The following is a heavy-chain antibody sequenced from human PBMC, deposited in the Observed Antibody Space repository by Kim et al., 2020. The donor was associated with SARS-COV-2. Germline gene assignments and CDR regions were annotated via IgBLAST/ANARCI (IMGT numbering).Heavy chain of an antibody. CDR3: AKGGRYYDSSGYYYENY. D-gene: IGHD3-22*01. V-gene: IGHV3-23*01. Sequence: GGSLRLSCAASGFTFSSYAMSWVRQAPGKGLEWVSAISGSGGSTYYADSVKGRFTISRDNSKNTLYLQMNSLRAEDTAVYYCAKGGRYYDSSGYYYENYWGQGTLVTVSS. J-gene: IGHJ4*02. CDR1: GFTFSSYA. CDR2: ISGSGGST.